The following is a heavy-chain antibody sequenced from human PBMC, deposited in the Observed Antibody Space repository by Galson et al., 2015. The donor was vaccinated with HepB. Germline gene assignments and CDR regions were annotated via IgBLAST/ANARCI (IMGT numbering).Heavy chain of an antibody. CDR2: ISGSGGST. D-gene: IGHD3-3*01. CDR1: GFTFSSYA. Sequence: SLRLSCAASGFTFSSYAMSWVRQVPGKGLEWVSAISGSGGSTYYADSVKGRFTISRDNSKNTLYLQMNSLRAEDTAVYYCAGHGITIFGVVIPYYYYMDVWGKGTTVTVSS. CDR3: AGHGITIFGVVIPYYYYMDV. V-gene: IGHV3-23*01. J-gene: IGHJ6*03.